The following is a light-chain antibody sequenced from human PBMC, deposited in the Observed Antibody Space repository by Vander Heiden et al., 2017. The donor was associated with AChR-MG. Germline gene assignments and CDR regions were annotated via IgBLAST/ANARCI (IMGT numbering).Light chain of an antibody. V-gene: IGLV1-40*01. CDR2: GNN. Sequence: QSVLTLPPSVSGAPGQRVTISCTGNSSNIGAGFDVHWYQQVPGTAPKLLIYGNNNRPSGVPDRFSGSKSGTSASLAITGLQAEDEADYYCQSYDSRLHVLVVFGGGTKLTVL. CDR1: SSNIGAGFD. J-gene: IGLJ2*01. CDR3: QSYDSRLHVLVV.